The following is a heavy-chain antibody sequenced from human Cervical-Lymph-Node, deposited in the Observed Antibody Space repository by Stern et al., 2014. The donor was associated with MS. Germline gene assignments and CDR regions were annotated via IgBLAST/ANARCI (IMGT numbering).Heavy chain of an antibody. D-gene: IGHD6-6*01. CDR2: IWYDGSNK. J-gene: IGHJ4*02. V-gene: IGHV3-33*01. Sequence: EQLVEFGGGVVQLGRSLRLSCAASGFTFSSYGMHWVRQTPGKGLERVAVIWYDGSNKYYADSVKGRFTISRDNSENTLYLQMNSLRAEDTAMYYCARGDSSSPLEYWGQGTLVTVSS. CDR1: GFTFSSYG. CDR3: ARGDSSSPLEY.